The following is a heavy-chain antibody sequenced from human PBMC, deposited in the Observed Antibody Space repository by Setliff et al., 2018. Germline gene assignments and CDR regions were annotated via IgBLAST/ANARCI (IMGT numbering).Heavy chain of an antibody. V-gene: IGHV4-59*12. J-gene: IGHJ5*02. CDR1: DGSISNAY. Sequence: PSETLSLTCTVSDGSISNAYWSWIRQSPGKGLEWIGYIYDTGSTNSDPSLKSRVTMSVDTSKNQFSLKLSSVTAADTAVYYCARGYRASNWGQGGNWFDPWGQGTLVTVSS. CDR2: IYDTGST. D-gene: IGHD7-27*01. CDR3: ARGYRASNWGQGGNWFDP.